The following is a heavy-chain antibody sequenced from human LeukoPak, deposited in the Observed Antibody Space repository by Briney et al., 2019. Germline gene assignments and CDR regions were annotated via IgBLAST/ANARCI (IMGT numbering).Heavy chain of an antibody. D-gene: IGHD6-13*01. CDR2: INPRNAAT. V-gene: IGHV1-2*02. CDR3: ARTLYIAAAPGGFDY. Sequence: ASVKVSCKASGYTFTSYYMHWVRQATGQGLEWMGWINPRNAATNYAQKFQGRVTMTRDTSTGTIYMEMTSLRSDDTAIYYCARTLYIAAAPGGFDYWGQGTLLTVSS. J-gene: IGHJ4*02. CDR1: GYTFTSYY.